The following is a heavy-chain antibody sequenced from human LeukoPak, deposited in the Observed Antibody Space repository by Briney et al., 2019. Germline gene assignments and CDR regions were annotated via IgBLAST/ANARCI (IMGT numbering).Heavy chain of an antibody. J-gene: IGHJ3*02. CDR1: GGSFSGYY. CDR3: ARWEAYCGGDCYRARRNDAFDI. V-gene: IGHV4-34*01. D-gene: IGHD2-21*02. Sequence: SETLSLTCAVYGGSFSGYYWSWIRQPPGKGLEWIGEINHSGSTNYNPSLKSRVTISVDTSKNQFSLKLSSVTAADTAVYYCARWEAYCGGDCYRARRNDAFDIWGQGTMVTVSS. CDR2: INHSGST.